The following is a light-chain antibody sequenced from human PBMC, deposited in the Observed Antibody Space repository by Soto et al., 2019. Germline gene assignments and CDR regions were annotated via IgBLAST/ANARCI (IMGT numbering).Light chain of an antibody. CDR1: SSDVGGHDY. V-gene: IGLV2-14*01. Sequence: QSALTQPASVSGSPGQSITISCTGTSSDVGGHDYVSWYQQHPGKAPKLIIYEVRNRPSGVSNRFSGSKSGNTASLTMSGLQAEDEADYYCSSYSSTTLVFGPGTKVTVL. J-gene: IGLJ1*01. CDR3: SSYSSTTLV. CDR2: EVR.